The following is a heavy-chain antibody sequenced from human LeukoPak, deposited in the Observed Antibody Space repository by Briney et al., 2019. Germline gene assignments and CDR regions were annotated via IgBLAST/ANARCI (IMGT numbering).Heavy chain of an antibody. D-gene: IGHD4-17*01. V-gene: IGHV3-23*01. CDR3: AKDPNGDFIGTFDI. Sequence: GGSLRLSCATSQFNFNKFGMTWVRQAPGKGLEWVASISGNGDSIQYAASVQGRFAISRDNSKSTLYLQMNSLRAEDTAVYFCAKDPNGDFIGTFDIWGQGTMVTVSS. CDR1: QFNFNKFG. J-gene: IGHJ3*02. CDR2: ISGNGDSI.